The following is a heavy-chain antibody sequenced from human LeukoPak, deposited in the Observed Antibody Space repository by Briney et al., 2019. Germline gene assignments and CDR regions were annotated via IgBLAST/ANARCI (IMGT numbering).Heavy chain of an antibody. J-gene: IGHJ5*02. D-gene: IGHD6-19*01. V-gene: IGHV4-4*07. CDR1: GGSMRSYY. Sequence: SETLSLTCTVSGGSMRSYYWSWIRQPAGKGLEWIGRISSTGRTDYNPSLTSRVTISIDTSKNQLSMQLNSVTAADTAVYYCAKGAGPPWFDPWGQGTLVTVSS. CDR3: AKGAGPPWFDP. CDR2: ISSTGRT.